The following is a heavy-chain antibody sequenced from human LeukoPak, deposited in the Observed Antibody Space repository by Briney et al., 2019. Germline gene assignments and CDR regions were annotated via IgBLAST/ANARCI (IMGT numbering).Heavy chain of an antibody. Sequence: GGSLRPSCAASGFTFSSHWMHWVRQVPGKGLVWVSRINTDGSSTYYADSVKGRFTISRDNAKNTLYLQMNSLRAEDTAVYYCARGSRITIFGVVFNWFDPWGQGTLVTVSS. V-gene: IGHV3-74*01. CDR3: ARGSRITIFGVVFNWFDP. CDR2: INTDGSST. D-gene: IGHD3-3*01. CDR1: GFTFSSHW. J-gene: IGHJ5*02.